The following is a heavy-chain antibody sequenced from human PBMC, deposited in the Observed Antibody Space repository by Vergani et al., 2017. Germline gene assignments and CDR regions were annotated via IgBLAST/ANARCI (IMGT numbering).Heavy chain of an antibody. V-gene: IGHV4-39*01. Sequence: QMQLQESGPGLVKASETLSLTCTVSGDSIISRSYYWGWIRQPPGKGLEWIGSIYNRGNGDSSSSLKSRVTISADTSKNQFSLRLTSVTAADTAVYYCASKRGACRAAYCHSYDFWGPGTLVGVSS. CDR1: GDSIISRSYY. D-gene: IGHD2-15*01. CDR2: IYNRGNG. J-gene: IGHJ4*02. CDR3: ASKRGACRAAYCHSYDF.